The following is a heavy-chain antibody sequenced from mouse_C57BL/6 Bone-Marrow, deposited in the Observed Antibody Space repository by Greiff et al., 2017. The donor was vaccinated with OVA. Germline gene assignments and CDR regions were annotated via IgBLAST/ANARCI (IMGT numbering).Heavy chain of an antibody. CDR2: IHPNSGST. D-gene: IGHD1-1*01. CDR3: ARGGYYYGSDDY. J-gene: IGHJ2*01. V-gene: IGHV1-64*01. CDR1: GYTFTSYW. Sequence: QVQLQQPGAELVKPGASVKLSCKASGYTFTSYWMHWVKQRTGQGLEWIGMIHPNSGSTNYNEKFKSKATLTVDKSSSTAYMQLSSLTSEDSAVXYCARGGYYYGSDDYWGQGTTLTVSS.